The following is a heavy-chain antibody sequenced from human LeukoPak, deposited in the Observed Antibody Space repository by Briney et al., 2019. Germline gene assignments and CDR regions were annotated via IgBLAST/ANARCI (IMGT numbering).Heavy chain of an antibody. Sequence: ASVKVSCKASGYTFTSYGISWVRQAPGQGLEWMGWISAYNGNTNYAQKLQGRVTMTTDTSTSTAYMELRSLRSEDTAVYYCARPGPIVGATEDWFDPWGQGTLVTVSS. J-gene: IGHJ5*02. V-gene: IGHV1-18*01. CDR1: GYTFTSYG. CDR3: ARPGPIVGATEDWFDP. CDR2: ISAYNGNT. D-gene: IGHD1-26*01.